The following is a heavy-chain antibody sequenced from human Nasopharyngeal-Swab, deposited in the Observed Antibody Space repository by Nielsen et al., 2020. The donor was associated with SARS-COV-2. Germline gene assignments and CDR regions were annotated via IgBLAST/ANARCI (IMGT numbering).Heavy chain of an antibody. CDR3: ARGTTIFGVVITPFDY. Sequence: GSLRLSCTVSGGPISSYYWSWIRQPPGKGLEWIGYIYYSGSTNYNPSLKSRVTISVDTSKNQFSLKLSSVTAADTAVYYCARGTTIFGVVITPFDYWGQGTLVTVSS. V-gene: IGHV4-59*13. D-gene: IGHD3-3*01. J-gene: IGHJ4*02. CDR2: IYYSGST. CDR1: GGPISSYY.